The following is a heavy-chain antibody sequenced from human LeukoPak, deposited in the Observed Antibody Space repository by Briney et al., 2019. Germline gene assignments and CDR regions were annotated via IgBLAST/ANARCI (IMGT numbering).Heavy chain of an antibody. CDR3: ARQPGYSSGWFLT. D-gene: IGHD6-19*01. CDR2: ISGSYI. CDR1: GFTFSSYS. J-gene: IGHJ4*01. V-gene: IGHV3-21*01. Sequence: GGSLRLSCAASGFTFSSYSMNWVRQAPGKGLEWVSFISGSYIYYADSVKGRFTISRDNAKNSLYLQMNSLRAEDTAVYYCARQPGYSSGWFLTWGHGTLVTVSS.